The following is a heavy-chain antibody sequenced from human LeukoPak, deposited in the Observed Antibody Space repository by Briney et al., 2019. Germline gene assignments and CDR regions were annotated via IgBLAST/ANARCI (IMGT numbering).Heavy chain of an antibody. Sequence: GASVTVSCKASGGTFNSYSITWVRQAPGQGLEGMGGIMPLFNTANYAQQFQGRVTITTDESTSTAYMELSSLRFEDTAMYYCARVDRYHYYLDVWGKGTTVTVSS. CDR1: GGTFNSYS. V-gene: IGHV1-69*05. J-gene: IGHJ6*03. CDR3: ARVDRYHYYLDV. CDR2: IMPLFNTA.